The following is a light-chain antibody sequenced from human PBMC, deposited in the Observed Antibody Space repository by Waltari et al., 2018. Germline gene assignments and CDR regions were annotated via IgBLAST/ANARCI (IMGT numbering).Light chain of an antibody. CDR2: WAS. Sequence: IVMTQSPDSLGVSLGERATINCRSSQSLLSSSNNKNYLAWYQQTPGQPPRLLMYWASLRESGVPERFSGSGSATDFTLTISSLQAEDVAVYYCQQYYTSPLTFGGGTKVEIK. V-gene: IGKV4-1*01. CDR3: QQYYTSPLT. CDR1: QSLLSSSNNKNY. J-gene: IGKJ4*01.